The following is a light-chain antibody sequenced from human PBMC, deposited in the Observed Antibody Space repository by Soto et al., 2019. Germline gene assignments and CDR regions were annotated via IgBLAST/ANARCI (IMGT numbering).Light chain of an antibody. CDR2: GAA. CDR1: QRVYGN. CDR3: QRYTNWPPNT. J-gene: IGKJ5*01. V-gene: IGKV3-15*01. Sequence: MTQSPDTLSVSPGESDTLSCRASQRVYGNLAWYQQRHDQAPGLSIYGAAARATGVPARFSGRGSGTEFALTISSLQSEDFAVYDCQRYTNWPPNTFGQGTRLEI.